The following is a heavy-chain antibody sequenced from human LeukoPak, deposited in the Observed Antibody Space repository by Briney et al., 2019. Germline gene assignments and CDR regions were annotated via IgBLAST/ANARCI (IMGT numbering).Heavy chain of an antibody. CDR2: ISSSSSYI. J-gene: IGHJ4*02. CDR1: GFTFSSYS. Sequence: GGSLRLSCAASGFTFSSYSMNWVRQAPGGGLEWVSSISSSSSYIYYADSVKGRFTISRDNAKNSLYLQMNSLRAEDTAVYYCAKHDINYDFWSGPFDYWGQGTLVTVSS. V-gene: IGHV3-21*01. D-gene: IGHD3-3*01. CDR3: AKHDINYDFWSGPFDY.